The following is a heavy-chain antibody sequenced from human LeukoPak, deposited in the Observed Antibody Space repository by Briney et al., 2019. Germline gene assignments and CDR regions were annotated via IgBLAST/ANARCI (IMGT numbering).Heavy chain of an antibody. CDR2: TYYRSKWYN. D-gene: IGHD6-13*01. CDR1: GDSVSSNSAA. J-gene: IGHJ5*02. CDR3: ARGGKQQLVHFGYGLPTNWFDP. V-gene: IGHV6-1*01. Sequence: SQTLSLTCAISGDSVSSNSAAWNWIRQSPSRGLEWLGRTYYRSKWYNDYAVSVKSRITINPDTSKNQFSLKLSSVTAADTAVYYCARGGKQQLVHFGYGLPTNWFDPWGQGTLVTVSS.